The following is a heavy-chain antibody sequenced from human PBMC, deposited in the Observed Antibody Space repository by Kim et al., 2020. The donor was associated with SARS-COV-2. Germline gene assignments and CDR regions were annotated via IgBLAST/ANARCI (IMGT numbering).Heavy chain of an antibody. D-gene: IGHD3-22*01. V-gene: IGHV7-4-1*02. Sequence: ASVKVSCKASGYTFTNSVLNWVRQAPGQGLEWMGWINTNTGNPTYAQGFTGRCVFSLDTSVGTAYLQINSLKAEDTAVYYCARNGHYDSSGDYYYHYYYGMNVWGQGTTVTVAS. CDR3: ARNGHYDSSGDYYYHYYYGMNV. J-gene: IGHJ6*02. CDR2: INTNTGNP. CDR1: GYTFTNSV.